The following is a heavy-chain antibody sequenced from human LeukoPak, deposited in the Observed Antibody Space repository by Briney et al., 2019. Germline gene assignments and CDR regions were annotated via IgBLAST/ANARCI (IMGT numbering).Heavy chain of an antibody. CDR3: ARDPPIAVPSHWFDP. V-gene: IGHV3-7*01. D-gene: IGHD6-19*01. Sequence: GGSLRLSCAASGFTFSNYWMSWARQAPGKGLEWVANIKQDGSEKYYVDSVRGRFTISRDNAKNSLYLQMNTLRAEDTAMYYCARDPPIAVPSHWFDPWGQGTLVTVSS. J-gene: IGHJ5*02. CDR2: IKQDGSEK. CDR1: GFTFSNYW.